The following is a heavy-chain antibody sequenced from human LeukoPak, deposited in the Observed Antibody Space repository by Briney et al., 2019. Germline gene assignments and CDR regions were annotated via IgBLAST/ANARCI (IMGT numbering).Heavy chain of an antibody. V-gene: IGHV1-18*04. D-gene: IGHD3-22*01. CDR1: GYTFTGYY. J-gene: IGHJ4*02. CDR3: AREVPYDSSRYYQPFDY. Sequence: ASVKVSCKASGYTFTGYYMHWVRQAPGQGLEWMGWISAYNGNTNYAQKLQGRVTMTTDTSTSTAYMELRSLRSDDTAVYYCAREVPYDSSRYYQPFDYWGQGTLVTVSS. CDR2: ISAYNGNT.